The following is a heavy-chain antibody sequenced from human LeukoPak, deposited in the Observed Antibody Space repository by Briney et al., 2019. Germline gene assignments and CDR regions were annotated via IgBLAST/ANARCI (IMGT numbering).Heavy chain of an antibody. CDR1: GFTFSTYS. CDR3: ARGGWELLHNAFDI. Sequence: GGSLRLSCAASGFTFSTYSMNWVRQAPGKGLEWVSSISASSSYIYYADSVKGRFTISRDSAKNSLYLQMNSLRAEDTAVYYCARGGWELLHNAFDIWGQGTMVTVSS. CDR2: ISASSSYI. V-gene: IGHV3-21*01. D-gene: IGHD1-26*01. J-gene: IGHJ3*02.